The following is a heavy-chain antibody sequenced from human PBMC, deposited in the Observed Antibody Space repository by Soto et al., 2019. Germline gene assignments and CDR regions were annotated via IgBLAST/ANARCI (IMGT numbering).Heavy chain of an antibody. CDR1: GYTFTSYG. CDR3: ARVGEYCSGGSCYFLLKRLDY. J-gene: IGHJ4*02. Sequence: ASVKVSCKASGYTFTSYGISWVRQAPGQGLEWMGWISAYNGNTNYAQKLQGRVTMTTDTSTSTAYMELRSLRSDDTAVYYCARVGEYCSGGSCYFLLKRLDYGGQGTLVTVS. V-gene: IGHV1-18*01. D-gene: IGHD2-15*01. CDR2: ISAYNGNT.